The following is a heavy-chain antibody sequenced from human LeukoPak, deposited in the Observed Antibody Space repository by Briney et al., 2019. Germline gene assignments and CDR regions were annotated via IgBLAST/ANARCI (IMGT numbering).Heavy chain of an antibody. D-gene: IGHD3-10*01. J-gene: IGHJ4*02. CDR1: GGSISSRSYY. V-gene: IGHV3-23*01. Sequence: PSETLSLTCTVSGGSISSRSYYWGWIRQPPGKGLEWVSAISGSGGSTYYADSVKGRFTISRDNSKNTLYLQMNSLRAEDTAVYYCAKERIWFGDHYFDYWGQGTLVTVSS. CDR2: ISGSGGST. CDR3: AKERIWFGDHYFDY.